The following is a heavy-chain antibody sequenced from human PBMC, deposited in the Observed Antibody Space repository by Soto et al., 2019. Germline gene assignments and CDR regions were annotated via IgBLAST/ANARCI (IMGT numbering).Heavy chain of an antibody. D-gene: IGHD4-4*01. CDR1: GFTVSSNY. Sequence: GGSLRLSCAASGFTVSSNYMSWVRQAPGKGLEWVSVIYSGGSTYYADSVKGRFTISRDNSKNTLYLQMNSLRAEDTAVYYCARDKSAYSPLMEEVYYMDVWGKGTTVTVSS. V-gene: IGHV3-66*01. J-gene: IGHJ6*03. CDR2: IYSGGST. CDR3: ARDKSAYSPLMEEVYYMDV.